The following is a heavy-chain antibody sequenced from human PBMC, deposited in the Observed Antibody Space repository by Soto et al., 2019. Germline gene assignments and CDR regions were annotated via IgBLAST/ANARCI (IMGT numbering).Heavy chain of an antibody. D-gene: IGHD6-19*01. Sequence: SQTLSLTCAISGDSVSSNSAAWNWIRHSPSRGLELLGRTYYRSKWYNDYAVSVKSRITINPDTSKNQFSLQLNSVTPEDTAVYYCASDLYSSGWEYYYYGMDVWGQGTTVTVSS. CDR2: TYYRSKWYN. CDR1: GDSVSSNSAA. J-gene: IGHJ6*02. V-gene: IGHV6-1*01. CDR3: ASDLYSSGWEYYYYGMDV.